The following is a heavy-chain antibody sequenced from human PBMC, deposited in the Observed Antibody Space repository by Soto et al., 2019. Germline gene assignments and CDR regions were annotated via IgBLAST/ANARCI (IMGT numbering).Heavy chain of an antibody. J-gene: IGHJ6*02. CDR2: ISSSSSTI. CDR1: GFTFSSYS. CDR3: ARDGGYLWFGEWRRENYYSYGMDV. Sequence: GGSLRLSCAASGFTFSSYSMSLVRQAPGKGLEWVSYISSSSSTIYYADSVKGRFTISRDNAKHSLYLQMNSLGDEDTAVYYCARDGGYLWFGEWRRENYYSYGMDVWGQGTTVTVSS. D-gene: IGHD3-10*01. V-gene: IGHV3-48*02.